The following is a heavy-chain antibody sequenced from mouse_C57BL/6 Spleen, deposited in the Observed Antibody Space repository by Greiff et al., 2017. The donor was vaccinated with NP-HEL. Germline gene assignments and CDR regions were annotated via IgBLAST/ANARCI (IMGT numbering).Heavy chain of an antibody. CDR3: ARRDYSNPWYFDV. V-gene: IGHV1-52*01. D-gene: IGHD2-5*01. Sequence: QVQLQQPGAELVRPGSSVKLSCKASGYTFTSYWMHWVKQRPIQGLEWIGNIDPSDSETPYNQKFKDKATLTVDKSSSTAYMQLSSLTSGDSAVYYCARRDYSNPWYFDVWGTGTTVTVSS. CDR2: IDPSDSET. J-gene: IGHJ1*03. CDR1: GYTFTSYW.